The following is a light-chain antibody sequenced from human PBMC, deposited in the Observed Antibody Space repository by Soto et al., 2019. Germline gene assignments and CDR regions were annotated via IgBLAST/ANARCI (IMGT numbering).Light chain of an antibody. CDR3: CSYAGGNNWV. V-gene: IGLV2-23*01. Sequence: QSVLTQPASVSGSPGQSITISCTGTGSDVGRYNLVSWYQQHPGKAPKLVIYEDTKRPAGTSSRFSGSKSANTASPTVSGLQAEDEADYYCCSYAGGNNWVFGGGTKVTVL. J-gene: IGLJ3*02. CDR1: GSDVGRYNL. CDR2: EDT.